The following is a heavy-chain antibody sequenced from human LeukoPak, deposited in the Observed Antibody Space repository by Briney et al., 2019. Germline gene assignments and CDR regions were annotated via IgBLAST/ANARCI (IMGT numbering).Heavy chain of an antibody. CDR1: GFTFSSYS. Sequence: GGSLRLSCAASGFTFSSYSMNWVRQAPGKGLEWVSYISSSSSTIYYADSVKGRFTISRDNAKNSLYLQMNSLRAEDTAVYYCARGTYYDILTGYYSPDYWGQGTLVTVSS. CDR2: ISSSSSTI. J-gene: IGHJ4*02. CDR3: ARGTYYDILTGYYSPDY. V-gene: IGHV3-48*01. D-gene: IGHD3-9*01.